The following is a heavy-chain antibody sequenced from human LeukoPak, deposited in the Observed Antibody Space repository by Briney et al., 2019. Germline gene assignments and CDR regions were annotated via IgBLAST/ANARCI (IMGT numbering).Heavy chain of an antibody. CDR3: AKSLSLPADFDY. Sequence: GGSLRLSCAASGFTFSSYAMSWVRQAPGKGLEGVSAITGSGGSTSYADSGKGRFTISTDNSKNTLYLQMNSLRAEDTAIYYCAKSLSLPADFDYWGQGTLVTVSS. J-gene: IGHJ4*02. CDR2: ITGSGGST. V-gene: IGHV3-23*01. CDR1: GFTFSSYA.